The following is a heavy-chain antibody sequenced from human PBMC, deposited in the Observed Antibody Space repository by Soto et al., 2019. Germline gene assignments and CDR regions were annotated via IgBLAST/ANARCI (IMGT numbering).Heavy chain of an antibody. CDR1: GYTFTAFY. V-gene: IGHV1-2*02. CDR3: ARERPPDY. J-gene: IGHJ4*02. D-gene: IGHD6-6*01. Sequence: ASVKVSCKASGYTFTAFYIHWVRQAPGQGLEWVGWINPNTGGTDYAQRFQGRVTMTRDTSISTAYMELSRLRSDDTAMYYCARERPPDYWGQGTPVTVSS. CDR2: INPNTGGT.